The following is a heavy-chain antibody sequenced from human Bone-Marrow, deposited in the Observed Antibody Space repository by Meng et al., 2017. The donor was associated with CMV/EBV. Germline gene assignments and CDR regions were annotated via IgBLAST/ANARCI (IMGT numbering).Heavy chain of an antibody. CDR1: GFTFSSYS. CDR3: ASNSGSYLYYFDY. Sequence: GESLKISCAASGFTFSSYSVNWVRQAPGKGLEWVAYISSTSKTLYYSDSVKGRFTISRDNAKNSLYLQMNSLRAEDTAVYYCASNSGSYLYYFDYWGQGTLVTVSS. J-gene: IGHJ4*02. V-gene: IGHV3-48*04. CDR2: ISSTSKTL. D-gene: IGHD1-26*01.